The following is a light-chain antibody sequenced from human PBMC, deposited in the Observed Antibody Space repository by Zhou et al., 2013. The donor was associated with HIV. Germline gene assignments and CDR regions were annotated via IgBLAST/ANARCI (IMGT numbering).Light chain of an antibody. CDR2: MAS. CDR1: ENIWPW. Sequence: DIQMTQSPSTLSASVGDRVTMTCRASENIWPWLAWYQQKPGKAPKLLIYMASTLKSGVPSRFSGSGSGSGTGYTLTITTLQPEDVATYYCQQYSTYSITFGQGTRLDIK. J-gene: IGKJ5*01. V-gene: IGKV1-5*03. CDR3: QQYSTYSIT.